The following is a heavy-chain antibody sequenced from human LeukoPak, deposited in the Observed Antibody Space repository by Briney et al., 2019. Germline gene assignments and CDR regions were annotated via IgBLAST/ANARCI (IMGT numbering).Heavy chain of an antibody. D-gene: IGHD3-10*01. Sequence: SGGSLRLSCAASGFTFSDYYMSWIRQPPGKGLEWIGSIYHSGSTYYNPSLKSRVTISVDTSKNQFSLKLSSVTAADTAVYYCARNVRGGYIDDWGKGTTVTVSS. V-gene: IGHV4-38-2*01. J-gene: IGHJ6*03. CDR3: ARNVRGGYIDD. CDR2: IYHSGST. CDR1: GFTFSDYY.